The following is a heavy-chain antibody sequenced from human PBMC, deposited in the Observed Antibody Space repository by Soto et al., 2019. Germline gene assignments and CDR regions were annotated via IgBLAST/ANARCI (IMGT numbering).Heavy chain of an antibody. D-gene: IGHD6-6*01. CDR2: IIPIFGTA. CDR3: ARDLVVAAPQGKPRSYYGMDV. CDR1: GGTFSSYA. Sequence: SVKVSCKASGGTFSSYAISWVRQAPGQGLEWMGGIIPIFGTANYAQKFQGRVTITADESTSTAYMELSSLRSEDTAVYYCARDLVVAAPQGKPRSYYGMDVWGQGTTVTVSS. V-gene: IGHV1-69*13. J-gene: IGHJ6*02.